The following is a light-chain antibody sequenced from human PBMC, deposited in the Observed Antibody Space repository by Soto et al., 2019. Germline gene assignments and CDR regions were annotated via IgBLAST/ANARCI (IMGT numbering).Light chain of an antibody. CDR1: QSISSW. Sequence: DIQMTQSPSTLSASVGDRVTITCRASQSISSWLAWYQQKPGKAPKLLIYDASSLESGVPSRFSGSVSGTDFTLTISSLQPDDFATYYCQQYNSYSLTFGQGTKVEIK. CDR2: DAS. CDR3: QQYNSYSLT. V-gene: IGKV1-5*01. J-gene: IGKJ1*01.